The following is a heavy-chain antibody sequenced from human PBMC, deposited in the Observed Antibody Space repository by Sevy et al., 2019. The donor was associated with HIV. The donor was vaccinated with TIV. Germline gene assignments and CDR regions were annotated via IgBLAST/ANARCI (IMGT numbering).Heavy chain of an antibody. Sequence: GGSLRLSCAASGFTFSTYAMNWVRQAPGKGLEWVSSISNNGATTYYTDSVKDRFTISRDNSKNMVYLQMNSLRTEDTAAYYCANLEDYSFHLDFWGQGTLVTFSS. J-gene: IGHJ4*02. CDR1: GFTFSTYA. CDR3: ANLEDYSFHLDF. D-gene: IGHD2-15*01. CDR2: ISNNGATT. V-gene: IGHV3-23*01.